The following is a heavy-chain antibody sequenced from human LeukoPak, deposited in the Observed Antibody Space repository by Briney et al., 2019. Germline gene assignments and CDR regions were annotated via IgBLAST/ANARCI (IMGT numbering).Heavy chain of an antibody. CDR3: AREVDSSGYYQGSYDY. CDR2: IIPILGIA. CDR1: GGTFSSYA. Sequence: SVKVSCKASGGTFSSYAISWVRQAPGQGLEWMGRIIPILGIANYAQKFQGRVTITADKSTSTAYMELSSLRSEDTAVYYCAREVDSSGYYQGSYDYWGQGTLVTVSS. D-gene: IGHD3-22*01. J-gene: IGHJ4*02. V-gene: IGHV1-69*04.